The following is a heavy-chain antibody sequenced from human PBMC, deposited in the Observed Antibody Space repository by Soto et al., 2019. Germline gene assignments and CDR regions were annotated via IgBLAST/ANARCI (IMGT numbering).Heavy chain of an antibody. CDR1: GFTFSSYW. D-gene: IGHD6-19*01. CDR3: ARSRGQWSDAFDI. J-gene: IGHJ3*02. CDR2: INSDGSST. Sequence: AGGSLRLSCAASGFTFSSYWMHWVRQAPGKGLVWVSRINSDGSSTSYADSVKGRFTISRDNAKNTLYLQMNSLRAEDTAVYYCARSRGQWSDAFDIWGQGTIVTVSS. V-gene: IGHV3-74*01.